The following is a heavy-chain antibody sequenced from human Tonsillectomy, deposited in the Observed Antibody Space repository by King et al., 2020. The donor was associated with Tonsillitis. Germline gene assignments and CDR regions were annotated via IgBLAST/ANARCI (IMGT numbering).Heavy chain of an antibody. J-gene: IGHJ4*02. V-gene: IGHV3-30*02. CDR3: AKDPGKIPSVDYYFDY. Sequence: QLVQSGGGVVQPGGSLKLSCAASGFIFGAYGMHWVRQAPDKGLEWVAFIRFDGSNEYHADSVKGRFTVSRDNSKNTLYLQMNSLRSEDTAVYYCAKDPGKIPSVDYYFDYWGQGTLVTVSS. D-gene: IGHD1-26*01. CDR2: IRFDGSNE. CDR1: GFIFGAYG.